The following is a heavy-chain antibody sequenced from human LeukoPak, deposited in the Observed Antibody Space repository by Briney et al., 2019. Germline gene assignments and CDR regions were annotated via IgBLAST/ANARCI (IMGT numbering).Heavy chain of an antibody. CDR1: GFAFSFYD. CDR3: ARDTTRWFSPSDH. J-gene: IGHJ4*02. Sequence: QPGGSLRLSCTASGFAFSFYDMTWVRQAPGKGLEWVSSISGGGDSTSYADSVKGRFTVSRDNAKNSLYLQMNTLRADDTAVYYCARDTTRWFSPSDHWGQGTLVTVSS. D-gene: IGHD2-15*01. CDR2: ISGGGDST. V-gene: IGHV3-48*03.